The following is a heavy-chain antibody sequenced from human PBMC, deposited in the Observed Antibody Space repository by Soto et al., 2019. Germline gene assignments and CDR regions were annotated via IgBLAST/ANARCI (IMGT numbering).Heavy chain of an antibody. CDR2: ISLQTGKT. V-gene: IGHV1-18*01. CDR1: GYTFTSYG. Sequence: ASVKVSCKASGYTFTSYGISWVRQAPGQGLEWMGWISLQTGKTKYTQKLQGGVTVTTDTSTSSAYMELRSLTSDDTAVYYCAREEGSSTWCHWG. CDR3: AREEGSSTWCH. D-gene: IGHD6-13*01. J-gene: IGHJ1*01.